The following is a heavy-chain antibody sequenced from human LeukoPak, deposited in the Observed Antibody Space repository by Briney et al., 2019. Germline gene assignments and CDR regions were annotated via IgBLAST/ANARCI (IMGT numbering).Heavy chain of an antibody. J-gene: IGHJ5*02. CDR2: IYTSGST. CDR3: ARRHSYYGSGSYYSYNWFDP. V-gene: IGHV4-4*07. CDR1: GGSIRSYY. D-gene: IGHD3-10*01. Sequence: TPSETLSLTCIVSGGSIRSYYWSWIRQPAGKGLEWIGRIYTSGSTNYKPSLKSRVTISVDTSKNQFSLKLSSVTAADTAVYYCARRHSYYGSGSYYSYNWFDPWGQGTLVTVSS.